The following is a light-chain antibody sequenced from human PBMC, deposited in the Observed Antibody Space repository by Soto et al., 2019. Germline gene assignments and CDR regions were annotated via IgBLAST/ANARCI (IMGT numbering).Light chain of an antibody. J-gene: IGKJ4*01. V-gene: IGKV3-20*01. CDR1: QSVSSSY. CDR3: QLYGSSPRELT. Sequence: EIVLTQYPGTLSLSPAERSTISCRASQSVSSSYLAWYQHKPGQAPRLVIYGASGGVTGIPDRFSGSGSGTDFTLTISRLEPEDFAVYYCQLYGSSPRELTFGGGAKVDIK. CDR2: GAS.